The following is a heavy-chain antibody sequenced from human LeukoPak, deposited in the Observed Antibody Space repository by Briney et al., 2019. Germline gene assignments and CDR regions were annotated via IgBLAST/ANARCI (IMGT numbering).Heavy chain of an antibody. CDR1: GYTFTGNY. CDR3: ARSQHNTFDP. CDR2: INPKSGDT. D-gene: IGHD1-1*01. Sequence: GASVKVSCNTSGYTFTGNYMHWVRQAPGQGLEWMGWINPKSGDTKYAQKFQGRVTVTRDTSSSTSYLELSRLRSDDTAIYYCARSQHNTFDPWGRGTLMTVSS. V-gene: IGHV1-2*02. J-gene: IGHJ5*02.